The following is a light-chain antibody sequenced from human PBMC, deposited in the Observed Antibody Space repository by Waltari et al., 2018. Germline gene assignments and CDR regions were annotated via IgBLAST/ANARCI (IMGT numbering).Light chain of an antibody. J-gene: IGKJ1*01. CDR1: QTVFYSSNNKNY. V-gene: IGKV4-1*01. CDR2: WAS. Sequence: DIVMTQTPESLAVSLGERATINRKSSQTVFYSSNNKNYLAWSQQKPGQAPKLLIYWASTRESGVPDRFSGSGSGTDFTLTISSLQADDVAVYYCEQYYSRPWTFGQGTRVE. CDR3: EQYYSRPWT.